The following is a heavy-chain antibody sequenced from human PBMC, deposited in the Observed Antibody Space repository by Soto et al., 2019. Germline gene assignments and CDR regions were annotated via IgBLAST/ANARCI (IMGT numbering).Heavy chain of an antibody. J-gene: IGHJ4*02. CDR1: GYTFTGYY. Sequence: ASVKVSCKASGYTFTGYYMHWVRQAPGQGLEWMGWINPNSGGTNYAQKFQGRVTMTRDTSISTAYMELSRLRSDDTAVYYCARDPIDVIVRGTYYFDYWGQGSVFAVSS. V-gene: IGHV1-2*02. CDR2: INPNSGGT. D-gene: IGHD1-26*01. CDR3: ARDPIDVIVRGTYYFDY.